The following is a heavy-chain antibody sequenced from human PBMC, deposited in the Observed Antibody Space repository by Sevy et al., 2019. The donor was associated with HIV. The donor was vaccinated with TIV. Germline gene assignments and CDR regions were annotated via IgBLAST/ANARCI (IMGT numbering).Heavy chain of an antibody. J-gene: IGHJ4*02. CDR2: ISYDGSDK. Sequence: GGSLRLTCAASGFNFRIYAMQWVRQAPGKGLEWVAVISYDGSDKFYAESVKGRFTISRDNSKNMVFLQLNSLRGDDTAVYYCATGRQGATYGYWGQGTPVTVSS. D-gene: IGHD1-26*01. CDR3: ATGRQGATYGY. CDR1: GFNFRIYA. V-gene: IGHV3-30*03.